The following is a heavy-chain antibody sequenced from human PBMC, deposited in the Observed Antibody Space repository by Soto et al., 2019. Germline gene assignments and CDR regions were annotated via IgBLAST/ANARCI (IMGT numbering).Heavy chain of an antibody. CDR1: GIVFSDY. CDR3: ARLPFPWGWFDP. J-gene: IGHJ5*02. D-gene: IGHD3-16*01. CDR2: ISGSGRTI. Sequence: QVQLVESGGGLVKPGGSLRLSCAASGIVFSDYMSWVRQVPGKGLEWLSYISGSGRTIYSADSVKGRFTISRDNATNSLYLQMNNVRTEDTAVYYCARLPFPWGWFDPWGQGTLVTVSS. V-gene: IGHV3-11*01.